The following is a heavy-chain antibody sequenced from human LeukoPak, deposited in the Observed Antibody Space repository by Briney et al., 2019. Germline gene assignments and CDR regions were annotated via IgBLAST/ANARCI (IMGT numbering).Heavy chain of an antibody. Sequence: SETLSLTCAVYGVSFRGYYWSWLRQPPGKGLEWIGEINHSGSTNYNPSLKSRVTISVDTSKNQFSLKLSSVTAADTAVYYCARVSPPVQIIGWWSQGTLVTVSS. D-gene: IGHD2/OR15-2a*01. V-gene: IGHV4-34*01. CDR1: GVSFRGYY. J-gene: IGHJ4*02. CDR3: ARVSPPVQIIGW. CDR2: INHSGST.